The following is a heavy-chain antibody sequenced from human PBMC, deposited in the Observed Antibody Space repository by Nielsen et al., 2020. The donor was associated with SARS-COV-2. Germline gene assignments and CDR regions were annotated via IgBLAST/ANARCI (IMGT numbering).Heavy chain of an antibody. CDR3: ARDPTLYYDSSGYYIGYFDY. Sequence: GESLKISCAASGFTFSTYAMSWVRQTPGKGLEWVSAISGSGGNTYYADSVKGRFTISRDNSKNTVYLQMNSLRAEDTAVYYCARDPTLYYDSSGYYIGYFDYWGQGTLVTVSS. V-gene: IGHV3-23*01. CDR2: ISGSGGNT. D-gene: IGHD3-22*01. J-gene: IGHJ4*02. CDR1: GFTFSTYA.